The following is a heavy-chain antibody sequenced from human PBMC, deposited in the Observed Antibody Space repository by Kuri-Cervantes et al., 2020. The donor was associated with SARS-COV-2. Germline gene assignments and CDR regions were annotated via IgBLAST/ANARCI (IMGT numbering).Heavy chain of an antibody. Sequence: LRLSCAVSGGSFSGYYWSWIRQPPGKRLEWLGASDHSGGTSYSPSLKSRVTMSLDTAKKQFSLRLNSVTAADTAVYYCARGSPEYWFDPWGQGTLVTVSS. CDR2: SDHSGGT. J-gene: IGHJ5*02. V-gene: IGHV4-34*01. CDR1: GGSFSGYY. CDR3: ARGSPEYWFDP.